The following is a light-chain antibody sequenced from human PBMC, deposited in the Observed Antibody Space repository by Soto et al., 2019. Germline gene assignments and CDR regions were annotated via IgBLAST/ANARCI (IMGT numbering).Light chain of an antibody. Sequence: DIQMTQSPSTLSASVGDRVTITCRASQSVSSWLAWYQQKPGKAPKLLIYKASSLESGVPARFSGSGSGTDCALTISSLPPDDFATYHCQQYNSYPTWTFGQGTKVEIK. CDR2: KAS. J-gene: IGKJ1*01. CDR1: QSVSSW. V-gene: IGKV1-5*03. CDR3: QQYNSYPTWT.